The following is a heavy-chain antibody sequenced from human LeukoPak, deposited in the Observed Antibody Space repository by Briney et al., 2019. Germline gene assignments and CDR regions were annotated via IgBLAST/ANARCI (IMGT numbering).Heavy chain of an antibody. Sequence: SETLSLTCAVYGGSFSGYYWRWIRQPPGKGLEWIGEINHSGRTNYNPSLKSPVTISVDTSKNQFSLKLSSVTAADTAVYYCARVPSQYCSSTSCYTPYYYYGMDVWGQGTTVTVSS. CDR1: GGSFSGYY. CDR3: ARVPSQYCSSTSCYTPYYYYGMDV. V-gene: IGHV4-34*01. J-gene: IGHJ6*02. D-gene: IGHD2-2*02. CDR2: INHSGRT.